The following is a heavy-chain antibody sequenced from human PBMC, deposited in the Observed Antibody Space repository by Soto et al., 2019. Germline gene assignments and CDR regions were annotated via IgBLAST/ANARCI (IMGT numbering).Heavy chain of an antibody. V-gene: IGHV3-23*01. J-gene: IGHJ4*02. CDR1: GFSFDNYG. CDR2: IKSDGGST. D-gene: IGHD3-16*01. CDR3: AQLGLMTFSHKHYFNH. Sequence: EVQLLESGGDLVQPGGSLRLSCVASGFSFDNYGMSWVRQAPGKGLEWVSAIKSDGGSTYYAASVKDRFTISRDNSKNTLYLQLNSLRAEDTAVYYCAQLGLMTFSHKHYFNHWGRGTLVTVSS.